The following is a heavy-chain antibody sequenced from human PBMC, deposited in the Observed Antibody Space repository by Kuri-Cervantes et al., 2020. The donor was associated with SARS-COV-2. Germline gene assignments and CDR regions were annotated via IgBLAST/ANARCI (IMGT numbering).Heavy chain of an antibody. Sequence: GESLKISCAASGFTFDDYAMHWVRQAPGKGLEWVSLISWDGGSTYYADSVKGRFTISRDNSKNTLYLQMNSLRAEDTAVYYCAKAGGWYSSFFDYWGQGTLVTVSS. J-gene: IGHJ4*02. V-gene: IGHV3-43D*03. CDR3: AKAGGWYSSFFDY. CDR2: ISWDGGST. D-gene: IGHD6-19*01. CDR1: GFTFDDYA.